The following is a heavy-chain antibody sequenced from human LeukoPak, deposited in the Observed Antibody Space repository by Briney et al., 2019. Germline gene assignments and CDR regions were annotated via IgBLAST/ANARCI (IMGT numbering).Heavy chain of an antibody. CDR1: GGSISSYY. CDR2: IYYSGST. CDR3: ASRYSGYDLGAFDI. Sequence: SETLSLTCTVSGGSISSYYWSWIRQPPGKGLEWIGYIYYSGSTNYNPSLKSRVTISVDTSKNQFSLKLSSVTAADTAVYYCASRYSGYDLGAFDIWGQGTMVTVSS. D-gene: IGHD5-12*01. J-gene: IGHJ3*02. V-gene: IGHV4-59*01.